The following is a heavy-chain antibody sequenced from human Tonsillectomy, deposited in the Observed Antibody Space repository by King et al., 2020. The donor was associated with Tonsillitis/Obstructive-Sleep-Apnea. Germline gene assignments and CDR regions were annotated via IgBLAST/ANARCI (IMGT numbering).Heavy chain of an antibody. CDR2: ISGTGGST. CDR1: GFTFINYA. D-gene: IGHD5-12*01. CDR3: AKAKYSGYYTDFAY. Sequence: VQLVESGGGLVPPGGSLRLSCEASGFTFINYAMTWVRQAPGKGLEWVSAISGTGGSTYYADSMQGRFTISRDNSKNTLYLQMTIPRAEDTAVYYCAKAKYSGYYTDFAYWGQETLFTVSA. J-gene: IGHJ4*02. V-gene: IGHV3-23*04.